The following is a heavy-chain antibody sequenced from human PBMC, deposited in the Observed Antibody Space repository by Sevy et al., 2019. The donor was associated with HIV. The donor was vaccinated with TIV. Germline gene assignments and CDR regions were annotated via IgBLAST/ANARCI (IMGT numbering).Heavy chain of an antibody. CDR1: GGSISSYY. D-gene: IGHD2-2*01. CDR3: AGFDMVVPF. V-gene: IGHV4-59*01. J-gene: IGHJ4*02. CDR2: IYYTGRT. Sequence: SETPSLTCTVSGGSISSYYWNWIRQPPGKGLEWIGYIYYTGRTNYNPSLKSRVTISVDTSKNQFSLKLTSVTAADTAVYYCAGFDMVVPFWGQGTLVTVSS.